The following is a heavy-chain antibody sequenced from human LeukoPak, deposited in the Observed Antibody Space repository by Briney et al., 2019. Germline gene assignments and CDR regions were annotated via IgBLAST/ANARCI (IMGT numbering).Heavy chain of an antibody. V-gene: IGHV3-21*04. Sequence: NPGGSLRLSCAASGFSFSDYTVDWVRQAPGKGLEWVSSITSSGRFIYYADSVKGRFTVSRDTAKNSMYLQMDSLRAEDTAVYYCARQYYYDSSGSNWFDPWGQGTLVTVSS. CDR1: GFSFSDYT. D-gene: IGHD3-22*01. CDR2: ITSSGRFI. J-gene: IGHJ5*02. CDR3: ARQYYYDSSGSNWFDP.